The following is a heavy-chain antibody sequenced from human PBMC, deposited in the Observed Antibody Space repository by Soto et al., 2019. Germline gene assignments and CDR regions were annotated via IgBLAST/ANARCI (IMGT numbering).Heavy chain of an antibody. CDR1: GGSINNYY. D-gene: IGHD5-12*01. V-gene: IGHV4-59*01. Sequence: QVQLQESGPGLVKPSETLSLTCTVSGGSINNYYWSWIRQPPGKGLEWIGYIYYSGGTNYNPSLKGRVPTSVDTSNSQLSLKLSSVTAADTAVYYCARRYSGYDDAFDIWGPGTMVTVSS. CDR2: IYYSGGT. J-gene: IGHJ3*02. CDR3: ARRYSGYDDAFDI.